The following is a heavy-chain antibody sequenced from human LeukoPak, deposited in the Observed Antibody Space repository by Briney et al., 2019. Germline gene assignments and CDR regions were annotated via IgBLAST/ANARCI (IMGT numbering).Heavy chain of an antibody. Sequence: GGSLRLSCAASGFTFSSYAMSWVRQAPGKGLEWVSAISGSGGSTYYADSVKGRFTISRDNSKNTLYLQMNSLRAEDTAVYYCAKDWLEYSSSSGWLDPWGQGTLVTVSS. D-gene: IGHD6-6*01. V-gene: IGHV3-23*01. CDR2: ISGSGGST. J-gene: IGHJ5*02. CDR1: GFTFSSYA. CDR3: AKDWLEYSSSSGWLDP.